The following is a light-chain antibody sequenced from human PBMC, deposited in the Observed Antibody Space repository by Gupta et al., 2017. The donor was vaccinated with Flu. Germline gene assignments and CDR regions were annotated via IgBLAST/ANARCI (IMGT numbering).Light chain of an antibody. CDR1: QGLVNY. CDR2: DAS. Sequence: ATRSLSPGERATLSCRASQGLVNYLAWYQQKPGQAPRLLIYDASNRATGIPARFSGSGSGTDFTLTISSLEPEDFAVYYCQQRSIWPQVTFGQGTRLDIK. V-gene: IGKV3-11*01. CDR3: QQRSIWPQVT. J-gene: IGKJ5*01.